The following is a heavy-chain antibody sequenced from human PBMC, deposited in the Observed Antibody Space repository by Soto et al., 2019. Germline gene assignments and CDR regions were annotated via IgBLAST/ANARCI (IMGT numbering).Heavy chain of an antibody. CDR3: AREDHGLCDY. CDR2: SCYSAGT. CDR1: GDRLSRADYG. J-gene: IGHJ4*02. V-gene: IGHV4-30-4*08. Sequence: ILPRTCTLSGDRLSRADYGWSWIRPAPEKGLEWIGYSCYSAGTSHHPSLHSRTSMSVDTSKRQFSLTLTSVTAADTDVYYCAREDHGLCDYWGQGRRGIVSS.